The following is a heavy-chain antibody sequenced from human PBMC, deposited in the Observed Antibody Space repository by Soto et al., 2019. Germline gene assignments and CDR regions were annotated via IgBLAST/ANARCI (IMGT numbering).Heavy chain of an antibody. CDR1: GDSFSSYA. V-gene: IGHV1-69*01. D-gene: IGHD3-10*01. Sequence: QVQLVQSVAEVKKPGSSVKVSCKASGDSFSSYAISWVRQAPGHGLEWMGRIIPIFSTPNYAQRVEGRVTITADESTSTDNMELSSLRSDASAVYYCGTGGNYCGASALVYWGQGTLVTVS. CDR3: GTGGNYCGASALVY. CDR2: IIPIFSTP. J-gene: IGHJ4*02.